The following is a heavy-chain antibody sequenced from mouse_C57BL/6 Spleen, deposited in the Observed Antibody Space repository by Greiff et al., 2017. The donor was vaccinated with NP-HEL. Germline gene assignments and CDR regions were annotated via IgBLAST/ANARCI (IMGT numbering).Heavy chain of an antibody. CDR3: ARSPITTVVARYFDV. Sequence: VKLQQPGAELVKPGASVKLSCKASGYTFTSYWMHWVKQRPGQGLEWIGMIHPNSGSTNYNEKFKSKASLTVDKSSSTAYMQLSSLTSEDSAVYYCARSPITTVVARYFDVWGTGTTVTVSS. V-gene: IGHV1-64*01. CDR1: GYTFTSYW. CDR2: IHPNSGST. D-gene: IGHD1-1*01. J-gene: IGHJ1*03.